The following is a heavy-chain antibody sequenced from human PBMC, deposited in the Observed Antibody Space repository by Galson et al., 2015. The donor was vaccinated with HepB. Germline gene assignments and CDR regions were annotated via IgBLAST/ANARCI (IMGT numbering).Heavy chain of an antibody. CDR1: GYTFTSYY. CDR2: INPSGGST. V-gene: IGHV1-46*01. CDR3: ARAHNQKKGYSYPHKTYYYYYYMDV. Sequence: SVKVSCKASGYTFTSYYMHWVRQAPGQGLEWMGIINPSGGSTSYAQKFQGRVTMTRDTSTSTVYMELSSLRSEDTAVYYCARAHNQKKGYSYPHKTYYYYYYMDVWGKGTTVTVSS. J-gene: IGHJ6*03. D-gene: IGHD5-18*01.